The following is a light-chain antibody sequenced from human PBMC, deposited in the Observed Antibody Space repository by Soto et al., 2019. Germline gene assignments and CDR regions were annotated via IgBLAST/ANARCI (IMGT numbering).Light chain of an antibody. Sequence: DIQMTQSPSTLSASVGDRVTITCRASQSISSWLAWYQQKPGKAPKLLIYHASSLQSGVPLRFSGSGSGTEFTLTISSLQPDDFATYYCQQYNLYPETFGQGTKVDI. CDR1: QSISSW. J-gene: IGKJ1*01. V-gene: IGKV1-5*01. CDR2: HAS. CDR3: QQYNLYPET.